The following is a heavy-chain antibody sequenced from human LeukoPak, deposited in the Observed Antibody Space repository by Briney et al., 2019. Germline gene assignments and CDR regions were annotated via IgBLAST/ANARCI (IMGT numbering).Heavy chain of an antibody. J-gene: IGHJ4*02. CDR1: GDSITNYY. Sequence: SETLSLTCTVSGDSITNYYWSWIRQPAGKGLELIGRIFTSGFTTYDPSLKSRVSMSFDTSKNQFSLNLNSVTAADTAVYYCAAGPVGHISRAFEFWGQGNVVTVSS. CDR3: AAGPVGHISRAFEF. CDR2: IFTSGFT. V-gene: IGHV4-4*07. D-gene: IGHD3-10*01.